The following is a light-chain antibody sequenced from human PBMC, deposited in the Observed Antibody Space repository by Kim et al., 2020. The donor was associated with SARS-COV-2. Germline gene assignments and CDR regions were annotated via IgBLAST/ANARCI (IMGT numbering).Light chain of an antibody. J-gene: IGLJ3*02. Sequence: QSALTQPASVSGSPGQSITISCTGTSSDVGSHNFVSWYQQHPGKAPKLMIYDVSNRPSGVSSRFSGSKSGNTASLTISGLQAEDEADYYCSSYTGTTTWVFGGGTKLTVL. V-gene: IGLV2-14*03. CDR1: SSDVGSHNF. CDR2: DVS. CDR3: SSYTGTTTWV.